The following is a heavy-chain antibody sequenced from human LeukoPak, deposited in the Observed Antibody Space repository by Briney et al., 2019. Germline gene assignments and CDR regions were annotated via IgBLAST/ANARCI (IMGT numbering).Heavy chain of an antibody. J-gene: IGHJ4*02. CDR3: AGGNYYDSGDHPYHFHY. CDR1: GGSISSYY. D-gene: IGHD3-22*01. Sequence: SETLSLTCTVSGGSISSYYWSWIRQPPGKGLEWIGYIYYSDNTKYNSSLKSRVTISEDTSKNQFSLILTSVTAADTAVYYCAGGNYYDSGDHPYHFHYWGQGTLVTVPS. CDR2: IYYSDNT. V-gene: IGHV4-59*01.